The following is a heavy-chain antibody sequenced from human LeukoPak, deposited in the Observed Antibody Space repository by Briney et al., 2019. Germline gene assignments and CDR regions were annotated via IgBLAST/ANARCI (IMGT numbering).Heavy chain of an antibody. V-gene: IGHV3-43*02. CDR3: ARQAVGFDY. CDR1: GFTFNDYA. Sequence: GGSLRLSCAASGFTFNDYAMHWVRQAPGKGLEWVSLISGDGGSTYYADSVKGRFTISRDNSKNSLYLQMNSLRAEDTAVYYCARQAVGFDYWGQGTLVTVSS. J-gene: IGHJ4*02. D-gene: IGHD6-19*01. CDR2: ISGDGGST.